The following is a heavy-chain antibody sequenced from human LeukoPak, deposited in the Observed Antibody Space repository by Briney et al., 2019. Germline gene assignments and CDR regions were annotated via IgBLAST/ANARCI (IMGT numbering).Heavy chain of an antibody. D-gene: IGHD3-22*01. CDR1: GFTFSSYW. Sequence: PGGSLRLSCAASGFTFSSYWMTCVRQAPGKGLEWVANIKQEGSEKYHVDSVKGRFTISRDNAKNSLYLQMNSLRGEDTAVYYCARSSSGYYFDYWGQGTLVTVSS. CDR2: IKQEGSEK. J-gene: IGHJ4*02. CDR3: ARSSSGYYFDY. V-gene: IGHV3-7*01.